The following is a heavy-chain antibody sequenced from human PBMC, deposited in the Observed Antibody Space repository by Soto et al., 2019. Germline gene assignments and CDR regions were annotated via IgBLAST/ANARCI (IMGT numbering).Heavy chain of an antibody. CDR1: GASITGTSY. D-gene: IGHD2-8*02. Sequence: KTSEILSLTCTVSGASITGTSYWSWIRQPAGKGLEWIGRFSLSGTTNYNPSLRSRVTMSADVSKNQFSLRLTSVTAADTALYYCARGMTPPGAPAWYYFDSWGQGTLVTVSS. V-gene: IGHV4-4*07. CDR3: ARGMTPPGAPAWYYFDS. CDR2: FSLSGTT. J-gene: IGHJ4*02.